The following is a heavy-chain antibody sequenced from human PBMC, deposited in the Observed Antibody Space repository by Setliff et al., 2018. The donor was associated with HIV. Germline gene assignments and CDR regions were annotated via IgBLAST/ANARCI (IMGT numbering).Heavy chain of an antibody. CDR3: STVVTLAYCHDGLCLAFDS. CDR1: GGSISSHY. CDR2: VHYSGST. Sequence: PSETLSLTCTVSGGSISSHYWSGIRQPPGKGLGWIGSVHYSGSTNYNPSLKSRITISLDTSKSQFSLKLGSVTAADTAVYFCSTVVTLAYCHDGLCLAFDSWGQGALVTVSS. J-gene: IGHJ4*02. V-gene: IGHV4-59*11. D-gene: IGHD2-8*01.